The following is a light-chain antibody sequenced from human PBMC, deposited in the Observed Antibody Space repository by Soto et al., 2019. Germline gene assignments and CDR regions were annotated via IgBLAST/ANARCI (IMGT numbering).Light chain of an antibody. CDR1: SGNIASNY. CDR2: DDN. J-gene: IGLJ2*01. Sequence: NFMMTQPHSVSESPGKTVTISCTRSSGNIASNYVQWYQQRPGSAPTSVIYDDNRRPSGVPDRFSGSIDSSSNSASLTISGLQTEDEADYYCHSYDSDNVIFGGGTKLTVL. V-gene: IGLV6-57*04. CDR3: HSYDSDNVI.